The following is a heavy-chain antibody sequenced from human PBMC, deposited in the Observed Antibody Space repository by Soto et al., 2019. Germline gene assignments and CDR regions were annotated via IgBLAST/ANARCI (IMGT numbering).Heavy chain of an antibody. J-gene: IGHJ5*02. CDR2: ISHSGNT. CDR1: GGTLSLHH. CDR3: TKNNWFDP. V-gene: IGHV4-34*08. Sequence: SETLSLTCTVCGGTLSLHHWSWIRQPPGKGLEWIGEISHSGNTNYNPSLKSRVTMSLDTSKNQFFLNLNSVTAADTAVYYCTKNNWFDPWGQGTLVTVSS.